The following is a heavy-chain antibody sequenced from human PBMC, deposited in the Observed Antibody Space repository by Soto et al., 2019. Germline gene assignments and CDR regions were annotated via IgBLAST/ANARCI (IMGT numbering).Heavy chain of an antibody. J-gene: IGHJ6*03. CDR1: GFTFSSYD. V-gene: IGHV3-13*01. D-gene: IGHD3-10*01. CDR3: ARAGGVGFGELYSPFYYYYYMDV. CDR2: IGTAGDT. Sequence: EVQLVESGGGLVQPGGSLRLSCAASGFTFSSYDMHWVRQATGKGLEWVSAIGTAGDTYYLGSVKGRFTISRENAKNSLYLRMNSLRAGDTAVYYCARAGGVGFGELYSPFYYYYYMDVWGKGTTVTVSS.